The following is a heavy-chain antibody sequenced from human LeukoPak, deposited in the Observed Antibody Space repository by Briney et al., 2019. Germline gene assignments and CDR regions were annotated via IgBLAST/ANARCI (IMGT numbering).Heavy chain of an antibody. Sequence: ASVKVSCKASGYTFTSYYMHWVRQAPGQGLEWMGIINPSGGSTSYAQKFQGRVTMTRDTSTSTVYMELSSLRSEDTAVYYCARDRVREEQWLVLNYWGQGTLVTVSS. CDR1: GYTFTSYY. J-gene: IGHJ4*02. CDR3: ARDRVREEQWLVLNY. CDR2: INPSGGST. D-gene: IGHD6-19*01. V-gene: IGHV1-46*01.